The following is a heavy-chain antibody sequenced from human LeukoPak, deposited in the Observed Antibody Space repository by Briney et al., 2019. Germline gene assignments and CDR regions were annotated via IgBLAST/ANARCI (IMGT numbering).Heavy chain of an antibody. D-gene: IGHD3-10*01. V-gene: IGHV1-69*06. CDR2: IIPIFGTA. CDR3: ARDGGTMVRGVISHYYYMDV. Sequence: ASVKVSCNASGGTFSSYAISWVRQAPGQGLEWMGGIIPIFGTANYAQKFQGRVTITADKSTSTAYMELSSLRSEDTAVYYCARDGGTMVRGVISHYYYMDVWGKGTTVTVSS. J-gene: IGHJ6*03. CDR1: GGTFSSYA.